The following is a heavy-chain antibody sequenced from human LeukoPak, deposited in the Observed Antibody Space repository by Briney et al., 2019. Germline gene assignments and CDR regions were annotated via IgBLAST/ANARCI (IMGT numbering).Heavy chain of an antibody. D-gene: IGHD2-2*01. CDR3: VKDCSSTSCSPNDY. J-gene: IGHJ4*02. CDR1: GFTFSSYA. CDR2: ISGSGGST. V-gene: IGHV3-23*01. Sequence: GGSLRLSCAASGFTFSSYAMSWVRQAPGKGLEWVSAISGSGGSTYYADSVRGRFTISRDNSKNTLYLQLNSLRADDTAVYYCVKDCSSTSCSPNDYWGQGTLVTVSS.